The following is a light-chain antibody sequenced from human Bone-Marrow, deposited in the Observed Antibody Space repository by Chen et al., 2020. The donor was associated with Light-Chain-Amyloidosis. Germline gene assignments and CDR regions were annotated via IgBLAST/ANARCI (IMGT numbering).Light chain of an antibody. CDR3: QSYQGSSQGV. Sequence: NFMLTQPHSVSESPGKTGIISCTRSSGSIATNYVQWYQQRPGISPTPVIYEDDQSPSGVPDLFSGSIYRSSNSASLTISGLKTEDEADYYCQSYQGSSQGVFGGGTKLTVL. V-gene: IGLV6-57*01. CDR2: EDD. J-gene: IGLJ3*02. CDR1: SGSIATNY.